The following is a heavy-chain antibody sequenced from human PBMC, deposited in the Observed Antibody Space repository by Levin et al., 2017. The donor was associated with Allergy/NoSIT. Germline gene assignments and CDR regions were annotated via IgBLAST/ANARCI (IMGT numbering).Heavy chain of an antibody. D-gene: IGHD1-26*01. V-gene: IGHV3-33*01. J-gene: IGHJ2*01. CDR1: GFTFRSYG. CDR3: ARSEGSPGNWYFDL. CDR2: IWYDGSNK. Sequence: QAGGSLRLSCAASGFTFRSYGMHWVRQAPGKGLEWVAVIWYDGSNKYYGDSVKGRFTISRDNSKNTLYLQMNSLRAEDTAVYYCARSEGSPGNWYFDLWGRGTLVTVSS.